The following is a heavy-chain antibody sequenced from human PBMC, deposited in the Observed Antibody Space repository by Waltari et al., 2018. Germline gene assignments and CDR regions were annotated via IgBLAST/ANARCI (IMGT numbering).Heavy chain of an antibody. CDR1: CGPISSSGYY. Sequence: QLQLQESGPGLAKPSVTLSLTCTVSCGPISSSGYYWAWIRQPPGKGLEWIGSIFYSGRGYYNPSLKSRLTMSVDTSKNQLSLRLSSGTAADTAVYYGARLRDSVDYWGQGTLVTVSS. CDR2: IFYSGRG. CDR3: ARLRDSVDY. V-gene: IGHV4-39*01. J-gene: IGHJ4*02.